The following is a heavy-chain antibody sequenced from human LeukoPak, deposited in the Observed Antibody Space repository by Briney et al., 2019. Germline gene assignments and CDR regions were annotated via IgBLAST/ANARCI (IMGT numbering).Heavy chain of an antibody. CDR2: ISYDGSNK. CDR3: AKDGEDYYGSGTLQVYYFDY. V-gene: IGHV3-30*18. Sequence: GGSLRLSCAASGFTFSSYGMHWARQAPGKGLEWVAVISYDGSNKYYADSVKGRFTISRDNSKNTLYLQMNSLRAEDTAVYYCAKDGEDYYGSGTLQVYYFDYWGQGTLVTVSS. J-gene: IGHJ4*02. CDR1: GFTFSSYG. D-gene: IGHD3-10*01.